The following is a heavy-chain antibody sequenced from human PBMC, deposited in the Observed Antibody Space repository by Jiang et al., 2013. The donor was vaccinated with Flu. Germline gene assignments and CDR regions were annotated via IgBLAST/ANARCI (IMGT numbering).Heavy chain of an antibody. CDR1: GGSFSGYC. D-gene: IGHD3-3*01. CDR3: ARHPSYYDFWSGYRPRYYYYGMDV. J-gene: IGHJ6*02. V-gene: IGHV4-34*01. CDR2: INHSGST. Sequence: LLKPSETLSLTCAVYGGSFSGYCWSWIRQPPGKGLEWIGEINHSGSTNYNPSLKSRVTISVDTSKNQFSLKLSSVTAADTAVYYCARHPSYYDFWSGYRPRYYYYGMDVWGQGTTVTVSS.